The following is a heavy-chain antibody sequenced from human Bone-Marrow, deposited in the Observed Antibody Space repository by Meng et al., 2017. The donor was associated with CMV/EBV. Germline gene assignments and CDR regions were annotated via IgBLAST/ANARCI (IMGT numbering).Heavy chain of an antibody. V-gene: IGHV3-11*01. Sequence: GGSLRLSCAASGFSVSDYYMNWIRQALGKGPEWISYISSSGNNMRYADSVKGRFTISRDNAKNSLYLQMNTLRAEDTAVYYCARDRYYTYDYWGQGTLVTVSS. CDR3: ARDRYYTYDY. D-gene: IGHD3-9*01. CDR2: ISSSGNNM. J-gene: IGHJ4*02. CDR1: GFSVSDYY.